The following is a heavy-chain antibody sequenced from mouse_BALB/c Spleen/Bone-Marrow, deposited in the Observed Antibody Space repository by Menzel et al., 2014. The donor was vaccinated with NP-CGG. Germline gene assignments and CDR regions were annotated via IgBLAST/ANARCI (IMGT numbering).Heavy chain of an antibody. CDR1: GFSLTSYG. CDR3: AREGGYYYGSRVAWFAY. Sequence: VQGVESGPGLVAPSQSLSITCTVSGFSLTSYGVHWVRQPPGKGLEWLGVIWAGGSTNYNSALMSRLSISKDNSKSQVFLKMNSLQTDDTAMYYCAREGGYYYGSRVAWFAYWGQETLVTVSA. J-gene: IGHJ3*01. CDR2: IWAGGST. V-gene: IGHV2-9*02. D-gene: IGHD1-1*01.